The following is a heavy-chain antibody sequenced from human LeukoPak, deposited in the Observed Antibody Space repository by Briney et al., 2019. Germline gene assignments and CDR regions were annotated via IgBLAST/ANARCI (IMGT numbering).Heavy chain of an antibody. CDR2: IYYSGST. Sequence: SETLSLTCTVSGGSLISYYWSWIRQPPGKGLEWIGYIYYSGSTNYNPSLTSRVTISVDTSKNQFSLKLSSVTAADTAVYYCARVDVVVPAALWRYFDLWGRGTLVTVSS. D-gene: IGHD2-2*01. J-gene: IGHJ2*01. CDR1: GGSLISYY. CDR3: ARVDVVVPAALWRYFDL. V-gene: IGHV4-59*01.